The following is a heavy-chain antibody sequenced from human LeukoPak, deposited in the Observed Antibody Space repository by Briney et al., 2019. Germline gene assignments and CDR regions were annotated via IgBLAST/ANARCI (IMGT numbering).Heavy chain of an antibody. J-gene: IGHJ4*02. CDR3: AMTLTGYFGGLDY. CDR2: TRNKANSYTT. D-gene: IGHD3-9*01. CDR1: GFTFSDHY. V-gene: IGHV3-72*01. Sequence: GGSLRLSCAASGFTFSDHYMDWVRQAPGKGLEWVGRTRNKANSYTTEYAASVKGRFTISRDDSKNSLYLQMNSLKTEDTAVYYCAMTLTGYFGGLDYWGQGTLVTVSS.